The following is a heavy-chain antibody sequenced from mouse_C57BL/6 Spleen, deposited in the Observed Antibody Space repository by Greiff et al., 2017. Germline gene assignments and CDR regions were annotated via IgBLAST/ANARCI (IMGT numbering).Heavy chain of an antibody. J-gene: IGHJ2*01. V-gene: IGHV1-55*01. CDR1: GYTFTSYW. D-gene: IGHD1-1*01. CDR2: IYPGSGST. Sequence: QVQLQQSGAELVKPGASVKMSCKASGYTFTSYWITWVKQRPGQGLEWIGDIYPGSGSTNYNEKFKSKATLTVDTSSSTAYMQLSSLTSEDSAVYYCARDTTVVAAYYGDNWSHGPTLPVAS. CDR3: ARDTTVVAAYYGDN.